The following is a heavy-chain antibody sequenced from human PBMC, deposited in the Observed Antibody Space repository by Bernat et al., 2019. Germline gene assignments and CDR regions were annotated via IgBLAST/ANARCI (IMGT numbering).Heavy chain of an antibody. D-gene: IGHD3-10*01. CDR2: INHSGST. CDR3: ARGLVAKMVQGVIISALFDP. J-gene: IGHJ5*02. CDR1: GGSFSGYY. Sequence: QVQLDQWGAGLLKPSETLSLTCAVYGGSFSGYYWSWIRQPPGKGLEWIGEINHSGSTNYNPSLKSRVTISVDTSKNQFSLKLGSVPAADTAVYYCARGLVAKMVQGVIISALFDPWGQGTLVTVSS. V-gene: IGHV4-34*01.